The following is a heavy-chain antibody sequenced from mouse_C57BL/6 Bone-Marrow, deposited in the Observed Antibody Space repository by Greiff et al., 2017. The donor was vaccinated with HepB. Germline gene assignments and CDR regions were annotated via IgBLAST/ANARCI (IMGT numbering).Heavy chain of an antibody. D-gene: IGHD1-1*01. CDR3: ARGGTTVVATFYYFDY. J-gene: IGHJ2*01. CDR1: GFSLSTSGMG. Sequence: QVTLKVSGPGILQSSQTLSLTCSFSGFSLSTSGMGVSWIRQPSGKGLEWLAHIYWDDDKRYNPSLKSRLTISKDTSRNQVFLKITSVDTADTGTYYCARGGTTVVATFYYFDYWGQGTTLTVSS. V-gene: IGHV8-12*01. CDR2: IYWDDDK.